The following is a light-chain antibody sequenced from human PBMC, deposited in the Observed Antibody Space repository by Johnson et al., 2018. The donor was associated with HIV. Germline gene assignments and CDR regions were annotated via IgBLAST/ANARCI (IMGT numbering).Light chain of an antibody. CDR2: DDN. CDR3: GTWDSSLRVGF. CDR1: SSNIGNNF. V-gene: IGLV1-51*02. Sequence: QSVLTQPPSVSAAPGQRVTISCSGSSSNIGNNFVSWFQQLPGTATKLLIYDDNKRPSGIPDRFSGSKSGPSATLGITGLQPGDEADYYCGTWDSSLRVGFFGTGTKVTVL. J-gene: IGLJ1*01.